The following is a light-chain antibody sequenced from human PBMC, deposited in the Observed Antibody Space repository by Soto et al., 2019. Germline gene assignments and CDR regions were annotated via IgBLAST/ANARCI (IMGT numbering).Light chain of an antibody. Sequence: DIQMTQSPSSLSASVGDRVTITCRTSQPISDYLNWYQQKPGKAPSLLIYTASNLPTGVPSRFSGSGSGTHFTLTITSLQPEDFATYYCQQSDNTPRTFGQGTKVEIK. V-gene: IGKV1-39*01. CDR3: QQSDNTPRT. CDR1: QPISDY. CDR2: TAS. J-gene: IGKJ1*01.